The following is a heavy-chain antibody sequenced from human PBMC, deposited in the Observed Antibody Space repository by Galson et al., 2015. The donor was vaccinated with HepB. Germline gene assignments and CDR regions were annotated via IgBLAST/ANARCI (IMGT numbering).Heavy chain of an antibody. Sequence: CAISGDSVSSNSATWNWIRQSPSRGLGWLGRTYYRSKWNNDYAISLKSRITINPDTSKNQFSLQLNSVTPEDTAVYYCARNLFDIWGQGTMVTVSS. CDR3: ARNLFDI. CDR1: GDSVSSNSAT. V-gene: IGHV6-1*01. J-gene: IGHJ3*02. CDR2: TYYRSKWNN.